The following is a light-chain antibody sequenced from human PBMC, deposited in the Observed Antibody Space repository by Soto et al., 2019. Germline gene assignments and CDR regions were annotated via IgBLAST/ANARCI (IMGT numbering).Light chain of an antibody. V-gene: IGLV2-14*01. J-gene: IGLJ1*01. CDR2: EVS. CDR3: CSYTTTSMIV. CDR1: SSDVGGSNH. Sequence: QSVLTQPASVSGSLGQSITISCTGTSSDVGGSNHVSWYQQFPGKAPKLMIYEVSNRPSGVSDRFSGSKSANTASLTISGLQAEDEADHFCCSYTTTSMIVFGSGTKLTVL.